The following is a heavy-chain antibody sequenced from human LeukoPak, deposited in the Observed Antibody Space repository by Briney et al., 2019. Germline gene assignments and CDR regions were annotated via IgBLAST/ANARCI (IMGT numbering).Heavy chain of an antibody. V-gene: IGHV1-8*03. CDR2: MNPNSGNT. J-gene: IGHJ3*02. Sequence: ASVKVSCKASGGTFSSYAISWVRQATGQGLEWMGWMNPNSGNTGYAQKFQGRVTITRNTSISTAYMELSSLRSEDTAVYYCARGEVGATDDAFDIWGQGTMVTVSS. D-gene: IGHD1-26*01. CDR3: ARGEVGATDDAFDI. CDR1: GGTFSSYA.